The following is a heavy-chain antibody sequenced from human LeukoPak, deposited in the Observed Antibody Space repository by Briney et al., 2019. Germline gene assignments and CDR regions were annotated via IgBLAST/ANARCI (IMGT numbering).Heavy chain of an antibody. J-gene: IGHJ4*02. V-gene: IGHV3-23*01. CDR2: ISGTGATT. CDR3: AKDRQVVMYYSDY. D-gene: IGHD3-22*01. CDR1: GLTFSTYA. Sequence: GGSLRLSCAASGLTFSTYAMSWVRQAPGKGLEWVAGISGTGATTYYADSVKGRFTISRDNSKNTVYLQMNSLRAEDTAVYYCAKDRQVVMYYSDYWGQGTLVTVSS.